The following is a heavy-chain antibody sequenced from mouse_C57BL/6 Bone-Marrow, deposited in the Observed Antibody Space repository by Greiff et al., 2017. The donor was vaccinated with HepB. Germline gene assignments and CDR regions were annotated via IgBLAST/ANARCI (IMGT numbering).Heavy chain of an antibody. D-gene: IGHD1-2*01. J-gene: IGHJ1*03. Sequence: EVQLQQSGPELVKPGASVKISCKASGYSFTGYYMNWVKQSPEKSLEWIGEINPSTGGTTYNQKFKAKATLTVDKSSSTAYMQLKSLTSEDSAVYYCARKTTAWYFDVWGTGTTVTVSS. CDR3: ARKTTAWYFDV. V-gene: IGHV1-42*01. CDR2: INPSTGGT. CDR1: GYSFTGYY.